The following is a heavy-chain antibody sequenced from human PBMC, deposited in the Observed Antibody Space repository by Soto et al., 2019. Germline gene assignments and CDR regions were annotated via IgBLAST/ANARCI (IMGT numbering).Heavy chain of an antibody. V-gene: IGHV4-39*01. Sequence: QVRLQESGPGLVKPSETLSLACSVSGGSISSNLYYWGWVRQPPGQGLEWLGAVYHTGNTWYNPSPKSRVTISVDTSKSQFSLKLKSVSASDKAIYYCARQTGAFGYYFDSWGPGLLVTISS. J-gene: IGHJ4*02. CDR3: ARQTGAFGYYFDS. D-gene: IGHD3-3*01. CDR2: VYHTGNT. CDR1: GGSISSNLYY.